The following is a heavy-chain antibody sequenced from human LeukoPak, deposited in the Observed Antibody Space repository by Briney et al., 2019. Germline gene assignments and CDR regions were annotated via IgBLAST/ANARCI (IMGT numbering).Heavy chain of an antibody. CDR3: ARALAVRPPPAYYYYYMDV. CDR2: IYTSGST. D-gene: IGHD6-6*01. V-gene: IGHV4-39*07. J-gene: IGHJ6*03. CDR1: GGSLTSSTYY. Sequence: PSETLSLTCTVSGGSLTSSTYYWAWFRQPPGMGLEWIGRIYTSGSTNYNPSLKSRVTISVDTSKNQFSLKLSPVTAADTAVYYCARALAVRPPPAYYYYYMDVWGKGTTVTVSS.